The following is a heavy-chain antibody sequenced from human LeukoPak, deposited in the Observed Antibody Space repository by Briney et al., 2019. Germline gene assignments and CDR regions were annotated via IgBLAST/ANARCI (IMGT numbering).Heavy chain of an antibody. Sequence: ASVKVSCKVFGYTLTELSMHWVRQAPGQGLEWMGWINPNSGGTNYAQKFQGRVTMTRDTSISTAYMELSRLRSDDTAVYYCARDLRGRGIAVAGTGYYYYGMDVWGQGTTVTVSS. V-gene: IGHV1-2*02. D-gene: IGHD6-19*01. CDR2: INPNSGGT. CDR3: ARDLRGRGIAVAGTGYYYYGMDV. CDR1: GYTLTELS. J-gene: IGHJ6*02.